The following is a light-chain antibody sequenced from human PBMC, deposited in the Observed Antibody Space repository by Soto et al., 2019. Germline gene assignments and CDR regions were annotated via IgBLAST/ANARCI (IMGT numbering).Light chain of an antibody. Sequence: DIQMTQSPSTLSASVGDRVTITCRASQSISSWLAWYQQKPGKAPNLLIYKASTLESGVPSRFSGSGSGTECTLTISSLQPDDFATYYCQQYNSYPWTFGQGTKVEIK. CDR1: QSISSW. CDR3: QQYNSYPWT. V-gene: IGKV1-5*03. J-gene: IGKJ1*01. CDR2: KAS.